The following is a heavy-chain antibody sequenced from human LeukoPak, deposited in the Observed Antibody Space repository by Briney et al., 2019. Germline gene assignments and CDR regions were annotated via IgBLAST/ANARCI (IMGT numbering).Heavy chain of an antibody. D-gene: IGHD5-24*01. Sequence: PGGSLRLSCAASGFTFSSYAMSWVRQAPGKGLEWVSAISGSGGSTYYADSVKGRFTISRDNSKNTLYMQMNSLRAEDTAVYYCAKRQKRQRFWSYYYYYMDVWGKGTTVTVSS. J-gene: IGHJ6*03. CDR2: ISGSGGST. CDR1: GFTFSSYA. V-gene: IGHV3-23*01. CDR3: AKRQKRQRFWSYYYYYMDV.